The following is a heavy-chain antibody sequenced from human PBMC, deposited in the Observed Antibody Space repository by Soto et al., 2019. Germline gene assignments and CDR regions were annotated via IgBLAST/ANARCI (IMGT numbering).Heavy chain of an antibody. J-gene: IGHJ6*02. V-gene: IGHV3-30-3*01. CDR1: GFTFSSYA. D-gene: IGHD3-10*01. CDR2: ISYDGSNK. Sequence: ESGGGVVQPGRSLRLSCAASGFTFSSYAMHWVRQAPGKGLEWVAVISYDGSNKYYADSVKGRFTISRDNSKNTLYLQMNSLRAEDTAVYYCARPMVRGVIPYYYYGMDVWGQGTTVTVSS. CDR3: ARPMVRGVIPYYYYGMDV.